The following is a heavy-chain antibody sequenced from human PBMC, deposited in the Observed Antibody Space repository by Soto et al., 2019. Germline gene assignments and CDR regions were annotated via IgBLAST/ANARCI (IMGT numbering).Heavy chain of an antibody. CDR2: ISYDGSNK. D-gene: IGHD6-19*01. V-gene: IGHV3-30-3*01. CDR3: GRETGAGISYYSGMDV. Sequence: GSLRLSCAASGFTFSSYAMHWVRQAPGKGLEWVAVISYDGSNKYYADSVKGRFTISRDNSKNTLYLQMNSLRAEDTAVYYWGRETGAGISYYSGMDVGGKGPRATAS. CDR1: GFTFSSYA. J-gene: IGHJ6*04.